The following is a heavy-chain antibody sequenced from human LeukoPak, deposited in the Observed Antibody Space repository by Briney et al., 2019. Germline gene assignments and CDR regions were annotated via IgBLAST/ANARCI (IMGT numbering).Heavy chain of an antibody. Sequence: GGSLRLSCAASGFTFDDYGMSWVRQAPGKGLEWVSGINWNGGSTGYADSVKGRFTISRDNAKNSLYLQMNSLRAEDTALYYCARDLGYCSGTSCHPGAYGGRGPRVTVSS. CDR1: GFTFDDYG. J-gene: IGHJ4*02. D-gene: IGHD2-2*01. CDR3: ARDLGYCSGTSCHPGAY. CDR2: INWNGGST. V-gene: IGHV3-20*04.